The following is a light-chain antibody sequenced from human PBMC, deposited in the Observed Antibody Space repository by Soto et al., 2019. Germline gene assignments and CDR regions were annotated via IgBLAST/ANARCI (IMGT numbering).Light chain of an antibody. V-gene: IGLV1-40*01. J-gene: IGLJ1*01. Sequence: QSVLTQPPSVSGALGQKVTISCTGSSSSIGAGYDVNWYHQLPGTAPKLLIHGNSNRPSGVPDRFSGSKSGTSASLAITGLQAEDEADYFCQSYDSSLSGDVFGTGTKVTVL. CDR3: QSYDSSLSGDV. CDR2: GNS. CDR1: SSSIGAGYD.